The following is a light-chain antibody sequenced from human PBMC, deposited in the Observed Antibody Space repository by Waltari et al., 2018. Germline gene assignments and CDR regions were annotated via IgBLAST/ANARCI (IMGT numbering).Light chain of an antibody. V-gene: IGKV1-17*01. J-gene: IGKJ4*01. CDR2: TAS. CDR3: LQHNSYPLT. Sequence: DNQMTLSPSSPSASVGDRVTVTCRASQDIRSDLAWYQQKPGKAPKRLIYTASILQSGIPSRFSGSGSGTEFSLTITSLQPEDFATYYCLQHNSYPLTFGGGTKVEI. CDR1: QDIRSD.